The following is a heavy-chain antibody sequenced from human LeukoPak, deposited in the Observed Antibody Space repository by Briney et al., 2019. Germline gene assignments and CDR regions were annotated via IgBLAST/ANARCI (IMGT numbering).Heavy chain of an antibody. Sequence: PSETLSLTCTVSGGSLSSCNYYWRWIRQPPGKGLEWLGNIYYSGSTYYNPSLKSRVTISVDTSNKQFSLNLISVTAADTAVYYCARLDCSPVSCYFDYWGQGTLVTVSS. CDR1: GGSLSSCNYY. J-gene: IGHJ4*02. CDR2: IYYSGST. CDR3: ARLDCSPVSCYFDY. D-gene: IGHD2-15*01. V-gene: IGHV4-39*01.